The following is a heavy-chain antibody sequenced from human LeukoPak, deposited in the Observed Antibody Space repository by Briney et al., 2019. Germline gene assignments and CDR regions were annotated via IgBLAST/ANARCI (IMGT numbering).Heavy chain of an antibody. CDR1: GFTFSSYS. D-gene: IGHD1-26*01. J-gene: IGHJ2*01. CDR3: AKDRTVGASYWYFDL. CDR2: IRSSRSDK. V-gene: IGHV3-21*01. Sequence: GGSLRLSCAASGFTFSSYSMNWVRQAPGKGLEWVSSIRSSRSDKYYVDSVKGRFTISRDNAKNSLYLQMNSLRAEDTAVYYCAKDRTVGASYWYFDLWGRGTLVTVSS.